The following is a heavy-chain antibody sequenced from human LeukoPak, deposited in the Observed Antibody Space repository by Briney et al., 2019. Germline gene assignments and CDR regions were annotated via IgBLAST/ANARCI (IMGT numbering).Heavy chain of an antibody. CDR1: GGSISSGGYY. V-gene: IGHV4-39*07. D-gene: IGHD3-16*02. Sequence: SETLSLTCTVSGGSISSGGYYWSWIRQPPGKGLEWIGEINHSGSTNYNPSLKSRVTISVDTSKNQFSLKLSSVTAADTAVYYCARVRVPPYDYVWGSYRYFDYWGQGTLVTVSS. J-gene: IGHJ4*02. CDR2: INHSGST. CDR3: ARVRVPPYDYVWGSYRYFDY.